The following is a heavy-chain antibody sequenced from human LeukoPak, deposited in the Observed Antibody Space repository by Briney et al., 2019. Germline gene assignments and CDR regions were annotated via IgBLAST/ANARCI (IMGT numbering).Heavy chain of an antibody. CDR2: ISYDGSNK. J-gene: IGHJ4*02. CDR1: GFTFSIHA. CDR3: ARGLWFGEFKEDYFDY. D-gene: IGHD3-10*01. V-gene: IGHV3-30-3*01. Sequence: GGSLRLSCAASGFTFSIHAMGWVRQAPGKGLEWVAVISYDGSNKYYADSVKGRFTISRDNSKNTLYLQMNSLRAEDTAVYYCARGLWFGEFKEDYFDYWGQGTLVTVSS.